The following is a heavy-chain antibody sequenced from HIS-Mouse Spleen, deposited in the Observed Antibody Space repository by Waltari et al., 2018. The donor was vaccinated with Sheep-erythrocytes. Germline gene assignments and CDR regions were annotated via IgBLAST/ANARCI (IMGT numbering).Heavy chain of an antibody. CDR3: ARDTGTDAFDI. CDR2: ISSSSSYI. J-gene: IGHJ3*02. Sequence: EVQLVESGGGLVKPGGSLRLSCAASGFAFSSDSMNWVRQAPGKGLEWVSSISSSSSYIYYADSVKGRFTISRDNAKNSLYLQMNSLRAEDTAVYYCARDTGTDAFDIWGQGTMVTVSS. D-gene: IGHD1-1*01. V-gene: IGHV3-21*01. CDR1: GFAFSSDS.